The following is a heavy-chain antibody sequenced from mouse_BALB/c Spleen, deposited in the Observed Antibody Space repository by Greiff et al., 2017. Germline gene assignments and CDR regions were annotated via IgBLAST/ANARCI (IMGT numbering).Heavy chain of an antibody. D-gene: IGHD2-1*01. J-gene: IGHJ4*01. CDR3: ARWRGNSYYAMDY. CDR1: GFTFSSFG. V-gene: IGHV5-17*02. CDR2: ISSGSSTI. Sequence: DVKLVESGGGLVQPGGSRKLSCAASGFTFSSFGMHWVRQAPEKGLEWVAYISSGSSTIYYADTVKGRFTISRDNPKNTLFLQMTSLRSEDTAMYYCARWRGNSYYAMDYWGQGTSVTVSS.